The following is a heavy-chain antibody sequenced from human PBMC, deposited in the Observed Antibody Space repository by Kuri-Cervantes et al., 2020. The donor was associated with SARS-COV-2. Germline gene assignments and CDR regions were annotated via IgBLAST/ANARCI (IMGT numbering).Heavy chain of an antibody. CDR2: IKQDGSEK. CDR3: ARHRCTSTSCYHSLIDS. D-gene: IGHD2-2*01. V-gene: IGHV3-7*01. CDR1: GFTFSSYW. J-gene: IGHJ4*02. Sequence: GESLKISCAASGFTFSSYWMSWVRQAPGKGLEWVANIKQDGSEKYYVDSVKGRFTISRDNAKNSLYLQMNSLRAEDTAVYYCARHRCTSTSCYHSLIDSWGQGTLVTVSS.